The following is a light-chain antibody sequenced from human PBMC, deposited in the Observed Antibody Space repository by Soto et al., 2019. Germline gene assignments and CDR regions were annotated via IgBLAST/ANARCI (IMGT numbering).Light chain of an antibody. CDR2: GAS. CDR3: HQYKNWPWT. J-gene: IGKJ1*01. CDR1: QSVSRY. Sequence: EIVMTRSPASLSVSPGERVTLSCTASQSVSRYLAWYQQIPGQAPRLLIHGASTGAIGVPARFSGSGSGTEFTLTISSLQSEDSAIYYCHQYKNWPWTFGQGTKVEIK. V-gene: IGKV3-15*01.